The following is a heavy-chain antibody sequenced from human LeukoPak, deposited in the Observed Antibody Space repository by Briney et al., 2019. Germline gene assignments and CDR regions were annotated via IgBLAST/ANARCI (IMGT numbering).Heavy chain of an antibody. CDR2: IYYSGST. V-gene: IGHV4-31*03. CDR3: ARTLAAAGIKYFDY. J-gene: IGHJ4*02. Sequence: PSETLSLTCTVSGGSISSGGYYWSWIRQHPGKGLEWIGYIYYSGSTYYNPSLKSRVTISVDTSKNQFSLKLSSVTAADTAVYYCARTLAAAGIKYFDYWGQGTLVTVSS. CDR1: GGSISSGGYY. D-gene: IGHD6-13*01.